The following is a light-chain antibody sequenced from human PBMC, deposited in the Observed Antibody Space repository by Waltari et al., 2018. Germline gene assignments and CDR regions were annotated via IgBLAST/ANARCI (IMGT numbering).Light chain of an antibody. CDR1: SSNIGAGHD. V-gene: IGLV1-40*01. J-gene: IGLJ7*01. Sequence: QSILTQPTSVSGAPGQRVTISCTGSSSNIGAGHDVHWYQAFPGTAPKLLIYGNNNRPSGVPDRFSGSKSGTSDTLDITGLQAGDEADYYCGTWDSSLSGAVFGGGTHLTVL. CDR3: GTWDSSLSGAV. CDR2: GNN.